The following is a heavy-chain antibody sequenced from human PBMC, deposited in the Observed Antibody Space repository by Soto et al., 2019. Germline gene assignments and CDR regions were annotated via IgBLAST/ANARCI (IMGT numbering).Heavy chain of an antibody. CDR2: ISYEGSNN. Sequence: QVQLVESGGGVVQPGRSLRLSCAASGFTFSSYGMHWVRQAPGKGLVWVAVISYEGSNNYYADSVKGRFTISRDNSKSSLSLKMYRLRTEARAVYSCAKASRSYSSCWYDSGGMDVWGQGTTVTVSS. V-gene: IGHV3-30*18. J-gene: IGHJ6*02. D-gene: IGHD6-13*01. CDR1: GFTFSSYG. CDR3: AKASRSYSSCWYDSGGMDV.